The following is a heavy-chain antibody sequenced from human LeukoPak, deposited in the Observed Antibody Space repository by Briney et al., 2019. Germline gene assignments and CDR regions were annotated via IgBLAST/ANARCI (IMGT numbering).Heavy chain of an antibody. J-gene: IGHJ4*02. Sequence: SETLSLTCTVSGGSISSSSYYWGWIRQPPGKGLEWIGSIYYSGSTYYNPSLKSRVTVSVDTSKNQFSLKLSSVTAADTAAYYCARDVAGRYCSSTSCYSSWDYWGQGTLVTVSS. V-gene: IGHV4-39*07. CDR1: GGSISSSSYY. D-gene: IGHD2-2*01. CDR3: ARDVAGRYCSSTSCYSSWDY. CDR2: IYYSGST.